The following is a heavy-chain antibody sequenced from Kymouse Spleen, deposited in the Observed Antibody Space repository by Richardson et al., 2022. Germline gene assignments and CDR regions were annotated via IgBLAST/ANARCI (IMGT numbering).Heavy chain of an antibody. D-gene: IGHD2-21*02. J-gene: IGHJ4*02. V-gene: IGHV3-15*01. Sequence: EVQLVESGGGLVKPGGSLRLSCAASGFTFSNAWMSWVRQAPGKGLEWVGRIKSKTDGGTTDYAAPVKGRFTISRDDSKNTLYLQMNSLKTEDTAVYYCTTDLAYCGGDCYPDYWGQGTLVTVSS. CDR2: IKSKTDGGTT. CDR1: GFTFSNAW. CDR3: TTDLAYCGGDCYPDY.